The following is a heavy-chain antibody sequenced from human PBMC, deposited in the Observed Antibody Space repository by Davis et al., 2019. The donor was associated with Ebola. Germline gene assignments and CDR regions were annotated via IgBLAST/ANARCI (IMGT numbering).Heavy chain of an antibody. V-gene: IGHV3-7*03. CDR2: IKQDGSEK. CDR1: GFTFSSYA. J-gene: IGHJ4*02. CDR3: ARYSSG. Sequence: GESLKISCAASGFTFSSYAMSWVRQAPGKGLEWVANIKQDGSEKYYVDSVKGRFTISRDNAKNSLYLQMNSLRAEDTAVYYCARYSSGWGQGTLVTVSS. D-gene: IGHD6-19*01.